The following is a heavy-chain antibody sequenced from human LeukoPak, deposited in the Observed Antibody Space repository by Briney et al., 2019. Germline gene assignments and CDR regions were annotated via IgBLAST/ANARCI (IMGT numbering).Heavy chain of an antibody. CDR2: ISAYNGNT. D-gene: IGHD1-26*01. CDR3: ARDSSGSYPEGY. Sequence: ASVKVSCKASGYTFTSYGISWVRQAPGQGRKWMGWISAYNGNTNYAQKLQGRVTMTTDASTSTAYMELRSLRSDDTAVYYCARDSSGSYPEGYWGQGTLVTVSS. J-gene: IGHJ4*02. CDR1: GYTFTSYG. V-gene: IGHV1-18*01.